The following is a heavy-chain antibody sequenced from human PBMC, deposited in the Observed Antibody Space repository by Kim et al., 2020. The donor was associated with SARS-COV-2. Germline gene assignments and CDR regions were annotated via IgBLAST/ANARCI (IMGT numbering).Heavy chain of an antibody. J-gene: IGHJ3*02. CDR2: IYYAGDT. CDR1: GGSVSDPTYY. CDR3: ARVKGRYCGGDCYFAFEI. V-gene: IGHV4-39*07. D-gene: IGHD2-21*02. Sequence: SETLSLTCAVSGGSVSDPTYYWGWIRQPPGKGLEWIGSIYYAGDTFYNPSLKSRVTISVDTSKNQFSLKLSSVTAADTAVYYCARVKGRYCGGDCYFAFEIGGQGTMATVSA.